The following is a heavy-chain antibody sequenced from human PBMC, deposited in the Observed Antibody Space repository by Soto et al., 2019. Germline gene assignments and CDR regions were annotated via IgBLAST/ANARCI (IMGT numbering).Heavy chain of an antibody. CDR3: ARGRAPWGDYMSYFHH. Sequence: QVQLVQSGDDVKKPGASVKVSCKASGYSFTTYDINWVRQAAGQGLEWMGWMNPNSGNAGYAHNFQGRVIMTRNTSSSTGYIELSGLTSEDTAVYYCARGRAPWGDYMSYFHHWGQGTLVTVSS. D-gene: IGHD4-4*01. CDR2: MNPNSGNA. J-gene: IGHJ1*01. V-gene: IGHV1-8*01. CDR1: GYSFTTYD.